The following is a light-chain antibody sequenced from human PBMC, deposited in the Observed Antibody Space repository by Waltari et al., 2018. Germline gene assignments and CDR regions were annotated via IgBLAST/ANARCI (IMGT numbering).Light chain of an antibody. Sequence: SALTQPASVSGSPGQSITISCTGTSSDVGGYKYVSWYQQQPEKAPKIMLTDVKTPPAWVLNRFSGSKSGNTSSLTISSLQAEDEADYYCSPFSSITIPVVGTATNVTVL. CDR1: SSDVGGYKY. CDR3: SPFSSITIPV. V-gene: IGLV2-14*03. J-gene: IGLJ1*01. CDR2: DVK.